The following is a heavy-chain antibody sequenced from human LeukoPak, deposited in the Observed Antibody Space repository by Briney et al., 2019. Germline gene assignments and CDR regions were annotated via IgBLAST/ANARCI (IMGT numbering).Heavy chain of an antibody. CDR1: RFTFSNYG. J-gene: IGHJ3*02. CDR3: AREVGTPQAFDI. D-gene: IGHD1-26*01. CDR2: INSRSSTI. V-gene: IGHV3-48*01. Sequence: PGGSLRLSCAASRFTFSNYGVNWVRQAPGKGLEWVSYINSRSSTIYYADSVRGRFTISRDNAKNSLYLQMNSPKAEDTAIYYCAREVGTPQAFDIWGQGTMVTVSP.